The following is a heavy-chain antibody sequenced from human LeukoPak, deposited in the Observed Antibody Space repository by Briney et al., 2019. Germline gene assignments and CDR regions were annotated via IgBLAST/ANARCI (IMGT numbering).Heavy chain of an antibody. J-gene: IGHJ6*03. CDR1: GGSFSGYY. Sequence: SETLSLTXAVYGGSFSGYYWSWLRQPPGKGLEWIGEINHSGSTNYNPSLKSRVTISVDTSKNQFSLKLSSVTAADTAVYYCARAVLASYYYYYYMDVWGKGTTVTVSS. CDR3: ARAVLASYYYYYYMDV. V-gene: IGHV4-34*01. CDR2: INHSGST. D-gene: IGHD2-21*01.